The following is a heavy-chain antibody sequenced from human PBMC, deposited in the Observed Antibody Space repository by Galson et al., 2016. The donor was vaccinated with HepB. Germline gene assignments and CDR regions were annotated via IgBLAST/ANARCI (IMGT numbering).Heavy chain of an antibody. D-gene: IGHD3-9*01. CDR3: AKMNYDVLTGYYDSFDI. V-gene: IGHV4-4*02. CDR1: GDSISSSHW. CDR2: IYHSGST. J-gene: IGHJ3*02. Sequence: SETLSLTCALSGDSISSSHWWSWVRQPPGKGLEWIGEIYHSGSTNYAPSLKSRVTISVDTSKNHFSLKVNAVAAADTAVYYCAKMNYDVLTGYYDSFDICGQGKMVTVSS.